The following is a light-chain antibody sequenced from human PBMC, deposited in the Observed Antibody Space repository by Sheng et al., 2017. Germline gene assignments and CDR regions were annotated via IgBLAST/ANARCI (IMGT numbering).Light chain of an antibody. Sequence: EIVMTQSPATLAVSPGERATLSCRASQSVSDNLAWYQQKPGQAPRLLIYGAFIRATGIPGRFSGSGSGTEFTLTISSLQSEDFAVYYCQQYKHWPPWTFGQGTKVEIK. J-gene: IGKJ1*01. CDR3: QQYKHWPPWT. CDR1: QSVSDN. V-gene: IGKV3-15*01. CDR2: GAF.